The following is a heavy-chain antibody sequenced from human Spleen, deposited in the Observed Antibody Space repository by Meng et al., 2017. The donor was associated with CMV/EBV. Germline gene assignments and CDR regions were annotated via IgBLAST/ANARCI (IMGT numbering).Heavy chain of an antibody. J-gene: IGHJ6*02. CDR2: IKQDGTEK. V-gene: IGHV3-7*01. CDR3: AREGLPRPYGLDV. Sequence: GESLKISCVVSGNTFGSYWMAWVRQAPGKGLQWVANIKQDGTEKYYVDSVKGRFTVSRDNAKNSLFLQMSSLRAEDTAVYYCAREGLPRPYGLDVWGQGTTVTVSS. CDR1: GNTFGSYW.